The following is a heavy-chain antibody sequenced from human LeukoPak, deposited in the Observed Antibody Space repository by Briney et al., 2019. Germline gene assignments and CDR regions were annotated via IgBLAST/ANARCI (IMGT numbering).Heavy chain of an antibody. Sequence: GGSLRLSCAASGFTFSSYAMHWVRQAPGKGLEYVSAISSNGGSTYYANSVKGRFTISRDNSKNTLYLQMGSLRAEDMAVYYCARCDDSYYYYCMDVWGKGTTVTVSS. J-gene: IGHJ6*03. D-gene: IGHD1-1*01. V-gene: IGHV3-64*01. CDR1: GFTFSSYA. CDR2: ISSNGGST. CDR3: ARCDDSYYYYCMDV.